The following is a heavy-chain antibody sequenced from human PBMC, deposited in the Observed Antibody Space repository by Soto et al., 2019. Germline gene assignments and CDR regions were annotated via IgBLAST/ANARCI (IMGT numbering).Heavy chain of an antibody. Sequence: SETLSLTCTVSGGSISSSSYYWGWIRQPPGKGLEWIGSIYYSGSTYYNPSLKSRVTISVDTSKNQFSLKLSSVTAADTAVYYCMLGSGWKDFAYWGQGTLVTVSS. CDR1: GGSISSSSYY. V-gene: IGHV4-39*01. CDR3: MLGSGWKDFAY. D-gene: IGHD3-22*01. CDR2: IYYSGST. J-gene: IGHJ4*02.